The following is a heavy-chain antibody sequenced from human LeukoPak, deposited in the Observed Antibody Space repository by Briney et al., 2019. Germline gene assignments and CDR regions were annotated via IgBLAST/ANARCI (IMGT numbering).Heavy chain of an antibody. D-gene: IGHD2-8*01. CDR2: ISGSDGST. J-gene: IGHJ3*02. V-gene: IGHV3-23*01. Sequence: PGGSLRLSCAASGFTFSSYAMSWVRQAPGKGLEWVSAISGSDGSTYYADSVKGRFTISRDNSKNTLYLQMNSLRAEDTAVYYCARFPVCTNGVCLYPSGAFDIWGQGTMVTVSS. CDR3: ARFPVCTNGVCLYPSGAFDI. CDR1: GFTFSSYA.